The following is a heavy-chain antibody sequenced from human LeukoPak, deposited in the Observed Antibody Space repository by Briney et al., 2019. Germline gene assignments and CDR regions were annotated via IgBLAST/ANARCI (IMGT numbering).Heavy chain of an antibody. D-gene: IGHD3-22*01. CDR3: ARTHDSSGSRLDY. CDR2: IYSGGST. Sequence: GGSPRLSRAASRFTASSNYMSWVRQAPGKRLERVSVIYSGGSTYYADSVKGRFTISRDNSKNTLYLQMNTLRAEDTAVYYCARTHDSSGSRLDYWGQGTLVTVSS. J-gene: IGHJ4*02. V-gene: IGHV3-53*01. CDR1: RFTASSNY.